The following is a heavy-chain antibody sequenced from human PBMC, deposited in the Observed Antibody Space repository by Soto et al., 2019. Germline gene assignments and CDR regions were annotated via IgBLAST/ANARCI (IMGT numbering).Heavy chain of an antibody. V-gene: IGHV3-30-3*01. D-gene: IGHD2-21*02. J-gene: IGHJ6*02. CDR3: ANGRVAYCGGDCYPSYGMDV. Sequence: GALRLSCAASGFTFSSYAMHWVRQAPGKGLEWVAVISYDGSNKYYADSVKGRFTISRDNSKNTLYLQMNSLRAEDTAVYYCANGRVAYCGGDCYPSYGMDVWGQGTTVTVSS. CDR1: GFTFSSYA. CDR2: ISYDGSNK.